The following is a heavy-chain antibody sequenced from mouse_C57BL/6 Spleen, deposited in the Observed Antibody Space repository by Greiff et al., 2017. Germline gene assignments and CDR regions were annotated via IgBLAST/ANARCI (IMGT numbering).Heavy chain of an antibody. CDR1: GYTFTSYW. Sequence: VQLQQPGAELVMPGASVKLSCKASGYTFTSYWMHWVKQRPGQGLEWIGEIDPSDSYTNYNQKFKGKSTLTVDKSSSTAYMQLSSLTSEDSAVYDCARRDYSNYNDYWGQGTTLTVSS. CDR3: ARRDYSNYNDY. D-gene: IGHD2-5*01. V-gene: IGHV1-69*01. CDR2: IDPSDSYT. J-gene: IGHJ2*01.